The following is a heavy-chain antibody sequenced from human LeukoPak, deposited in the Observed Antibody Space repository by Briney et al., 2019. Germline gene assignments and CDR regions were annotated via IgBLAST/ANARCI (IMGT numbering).Heavy chain of an antibody. CDR2: IWYDE. Sequence: PGGSLRLSCAASGFTFSSYGMHWVRQAPGKGLEWVAVIWYDEYYADFVKGRFTISRDNSKNTLYLQMNSLRAEDTAVYYCARVLLPLYGMDVWGQGTTVTVSS. CDR1: GFTFSSYG. D-gene: IGHD3-22*01. CDR3: ARVLLPLYGMDV. J-gene: IGHJ6*02. V-gene: IGHV3-33*01.